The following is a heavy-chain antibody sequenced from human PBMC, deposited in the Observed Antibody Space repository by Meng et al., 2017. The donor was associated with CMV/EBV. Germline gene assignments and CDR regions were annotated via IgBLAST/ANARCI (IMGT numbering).Heavy chain of an antibody. CDR1: YE. CDR3: ARGRSAGVVVPAAIRGYWYFDL. J-gene: IGHJ2*01. V-gene: IGHV1-8*01. Sequence: YENTWVRQASGQGLEWLGWMNPNSGNTGYAQKFQDRVTMTRNTSISTAYMELSSLRSEDTAVYYCARGRSAGVVVPAAIRGYWYFDLWGRGTLVTVSS. D-gene: IGHD2-2*02. CDR2: MNPNSGNT.